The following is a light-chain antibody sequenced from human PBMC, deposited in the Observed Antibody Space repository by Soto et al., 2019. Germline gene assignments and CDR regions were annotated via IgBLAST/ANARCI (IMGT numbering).Light chain of an antibody. CDR1: SSDVGGYNY. V-gene: IGLV2-14*01. CDR2: DVS. J-gene: IGLJ3*02. Sequence: QSALTQPASVSGSPGQSITISCTGTSSDVGGYNYVSWYQQYPGKAPKIMIYDVSNRPSGVSNRFSGSKSGNTASLTISGLQTEDEADYYCSSYTSSSTPVVFGGGTKLTVL. CDR3: SSYTSSSTPVV.